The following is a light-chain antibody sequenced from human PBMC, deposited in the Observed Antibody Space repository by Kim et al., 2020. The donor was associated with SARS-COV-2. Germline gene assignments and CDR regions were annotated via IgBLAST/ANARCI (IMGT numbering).Light chain of an antibody. V-gene: IGLV3-19*01. CDR2: GKN. CDR1: SLRNYY. J-gene: IGLJ2*01. CDR3: NSRDSNDNVV. Sequence: VALGQTRRITCKGDSLRNYYATWYQQKPGQAPILVIYGKNNRPSGIPDRFSGSSSGNTASLTITGTQAGDEADYYCNSRDSNDNVVFGGGTQLTVL.